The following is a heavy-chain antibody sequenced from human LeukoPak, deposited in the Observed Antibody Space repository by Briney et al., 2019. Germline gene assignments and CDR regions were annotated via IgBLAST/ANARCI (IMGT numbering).Heavy chain of an antibody. CDR3: ARAYDFWSGYYI. J-gene: IGHJ4*02. D-gene: IGHD3-3*01. V-gene: IGHV4-39*07. CDR1: GGSISSSSYY. CDR2: IYYSGST. Sequence: PSETLSLTCTVSGGSISSSSYYWGWIRQPPGKGLEWIGSIYYSGSTYYNPSLKSRVTISVDTSKNQFSLKLSSVTAADTAVYYCARAYDFWSGYYIWGQGTLVTVSS.